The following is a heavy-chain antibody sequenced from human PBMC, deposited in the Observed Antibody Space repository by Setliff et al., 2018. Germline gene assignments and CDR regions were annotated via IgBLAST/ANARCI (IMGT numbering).Heavy chain of an antibody. CDR3: VRPGGTTVVARHFDY. J-gene: IGHJ4*01. CDR1: DDSFTSSRYY. D-gene: IGHD2-15*01. CDR2: ISYSGTP. Sequence: PSETLSLTCTVSDDSFTSSRYYWGWIRQAPGSGLEWIGSISYSGTPYYNASVEGRVTISIDTSRNQFSLELRSVTVADTATYYCVRPGGTTVVARHFDYWGSGILVTVSS. V-gene: IGHV4-39*01.